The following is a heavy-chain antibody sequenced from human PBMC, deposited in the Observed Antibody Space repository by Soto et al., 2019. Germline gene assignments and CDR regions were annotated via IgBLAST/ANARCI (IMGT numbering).Heavy chain of an antibody. D-gene: IGHD6-19*01. Sequence: PGGSLRLSCAASGFTFSSYAMHRVRQAPGKGLEWVAVISYDGSNKYYADSVKGRFTISRDNSKNTLYLQMNSLRAEDTAVYYCARDHGSSGWLISYWGQGTLVTVSS. CDR2: ISYDGSNK. V-gene: IGHV3-30-3*01. J-gene: IGHJ4*02. CDR3: ARDHGSSGWLISY. CDR1: GFTFSSYA.